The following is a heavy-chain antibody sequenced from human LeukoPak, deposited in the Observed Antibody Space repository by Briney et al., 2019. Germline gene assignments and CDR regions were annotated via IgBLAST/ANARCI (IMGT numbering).Heavy chain of an antibody. Sequence: QPGGSLRLSCAASGFTFTTYAMSWVRQAPGKGLEWVSAIGGGGVRTYYADSVKGRFTISRDNSKDTLFLQMNSLRAEDTAVYYCAKASRQGAVASPLDYWGQGTLVTVSS. CDR2: IGGGGVRT. V-gene: IGHV3-23*01. J-gene: IGHJ4*02. D-gene: IGHD6-19*01. CDR3: AKASRQGAVASPLDY. CDR1: GFTFTTYA.